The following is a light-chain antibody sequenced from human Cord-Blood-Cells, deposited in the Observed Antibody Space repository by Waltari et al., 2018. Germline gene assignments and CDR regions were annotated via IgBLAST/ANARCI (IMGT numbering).Light chain of an antibody. J-gene: IGKJ5*01. Sequence: EIVLTQSPATLSLSPGERATLSCRASQSVSSYLAWYQQKPGQAPRLLIDDASNRATGIPGRCSGSGAGTDFTLTISRLEPEDFAVYYCQQRSNWPPITFGGGTRLEIK. CDR2: DAS. CDR1: QSVSSY. V-gene: IGKV3-11*01. CDR3: QQRSNWPPIT.